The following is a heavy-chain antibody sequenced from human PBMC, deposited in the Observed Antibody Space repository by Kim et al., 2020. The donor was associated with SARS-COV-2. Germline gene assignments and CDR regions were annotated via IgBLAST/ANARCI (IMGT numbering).Heavy chain of an antibody. Sequence: GGSLRLSCAASVFTFSSYGMHWVRQAPGKGLEWVAVIWYDGSNKYYADSVKARFTISRDNSKNTLYLQMNSLRAEDTAVYYCARDNFMGDYYDSSGYYYGHRGMDVXGQGTTFTVSS. D-gene: IGHD3-22*01. J-gene: IGHJ6*02. V-gene: IGHV3-33*01. CDR1: VFTFSSYG. CDR3: ARDNFMGDYYDSSGYYYGHRGMDV. CDR2: IWYDGSNK.